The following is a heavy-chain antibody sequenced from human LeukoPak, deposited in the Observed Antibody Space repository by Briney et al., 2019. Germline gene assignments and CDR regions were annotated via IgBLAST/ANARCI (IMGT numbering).Heavy chain of an antibody. CDR3: ARDKGSSWSDAFDI. V-gene: IGHV3-53*01. J-gene: IGHJ3*02. D-gene: IGHD6-13*01. CDR1: GFTVSSNY. Sequence: TGGSLRLSCAASGFTVSSNYMTWVRQAPGKGLEWVSVISIPGSITYADSVKGRFTTSRDNSKNTLYLQMNSLRADDTAVYYCARDKGSSWSDAFDIWGEGTMVTVSS. CDR2: ISIPGSI.